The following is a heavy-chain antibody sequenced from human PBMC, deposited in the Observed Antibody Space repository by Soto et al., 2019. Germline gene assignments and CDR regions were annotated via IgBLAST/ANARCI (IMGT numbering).Heavy chain of an antibody. CDR2: IYFTGNT. CDR1: GGSMSGYY. J-gene: IGHJ5*02. Sequence: QVQLQESGPGLVKPSETLSLLCAVSGGSMSGYYWSWVRQPPGKRLEWIGHIYFTGNTNYNPSLKCRVTISIDTSKNQFSLNLTSVTAADTAVYFCARYNYGRPNWFDPWGQGTLVAVSS. D-gene: IGHD1-20*01. V-gene: IGHV4-59*13. CDR3: ARYNYGRPNWFDP.